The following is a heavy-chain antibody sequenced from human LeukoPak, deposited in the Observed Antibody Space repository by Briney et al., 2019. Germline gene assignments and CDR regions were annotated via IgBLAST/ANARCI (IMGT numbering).Heavy chain of an antibody. V-gene: IGHV4-34*01. CDR2: INHSGST. D-gene: IGHD5-18*01. J-gene: IGHJ2*01. Sequence: PSETLSLTCAVYGGSFSGYYWSWIRQPPGKGLEWLGEINHSGSTNYNPSLKSRVTISVDTSKNQFSLKLSSVTAADTAVYYCARWFVDTAMVPYWYFDLWGRGTLVTVSS. CDR3: ARWFVDTAMVPYWYFDL. CDR1: GGSFSGYY.